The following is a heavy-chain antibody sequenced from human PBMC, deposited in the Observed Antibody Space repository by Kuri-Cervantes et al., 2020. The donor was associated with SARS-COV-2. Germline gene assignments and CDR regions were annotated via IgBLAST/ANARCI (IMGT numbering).Heavy chain of an antibody. J-gene: IGHJ4*02. D-gene: IGHD3-3*01. Sequence: SETLSLTCTVSGGSISSYYWSWIRQPPGKGLEWIGYIYYSGSTNYNPSLKSRVTMSVDTSKNQFSLKLSSVTAADTAVYYCAGFTIFGVVTSTWGQGTLVTVSS. CDR1: GGSISSYY. CDR3: AGFTIFGVVTST. CDR2: IYYSGST. V-gene: IGHV4-59*08.